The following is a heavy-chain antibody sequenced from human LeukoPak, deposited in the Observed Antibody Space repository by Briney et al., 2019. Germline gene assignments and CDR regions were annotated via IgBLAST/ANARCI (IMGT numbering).Heavy chain of an antibody. Sequence: GGSLRLSCAASGFTLTSYNMNWVRQAPGKGLEWVSSISTSSSYIYYADSVKGRFTISRDNARNSLYLQMNTLRAEDTAVYSCARGADGVSSNSRGWFDPWGQGTLVTVSS. CDR1: GFTLTSYN. J-gene: IGHJ5*02. CDR2: ISTSSSYI. D-gene: IGHD2-15*01. CDR3: ARGADGVSSNSRGWFDP. V-gene: IGHV3-21*01.